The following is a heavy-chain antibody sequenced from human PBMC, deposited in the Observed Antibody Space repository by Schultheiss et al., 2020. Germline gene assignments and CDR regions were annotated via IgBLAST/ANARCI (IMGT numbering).Heavy chain of an antibody. CDR1: GFTFSSYG. V-gene: IGHV3-48*04. D-gene: IGHD1-1*01. CDR2: ISSSGSTI. J-gene: IGHJ6*02. Sequence: GGSLRLSCAASGFTFSSYGMHWVRQAPGKGLEWVSYISSSGSTIYYADSVKGRFTISRDNAKNSLYLQMNSLRAEDTALYYCAKDMVQRTHYYYYGMDVWGQGTTVTVSS. CDR3: AKDMVQRTHYYYYGMDV.